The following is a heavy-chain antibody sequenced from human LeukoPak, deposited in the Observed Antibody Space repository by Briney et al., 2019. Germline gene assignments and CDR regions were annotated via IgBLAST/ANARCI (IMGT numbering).Heavy chain of an antibody. J-gene: IGHJ3*02. CDR3: ARDRLKYCSGGSCYDAFDI. CDR1: GYTFTGYY. Sequence: SVKVSCKASGYTFTGYYIHWVRQAPGQGLEWMGGIIPIFGTANYAQKFQGRVTITADESTSTAYMELSSLRSEDTAVYYCARDRLKYCSGGSCYDAFDIWGQGTMVTVSS. CDR2: IIPIFGTA. V-gene: IGHV1-69*13. D-gene: IGHD2-15*01.